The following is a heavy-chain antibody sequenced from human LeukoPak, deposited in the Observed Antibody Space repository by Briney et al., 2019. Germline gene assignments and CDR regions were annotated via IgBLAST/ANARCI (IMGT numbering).Heavy chain of an antibody. D-gene: IGHD2-2*01. CDR3: ANYCSSSSCSQPFDY. Sequence: GGSLRLSCVASGFTFSSYWMTWVRQARGKGLEWVANIKADGSEKYYVDSVKGRFTISRDNAKNSLYLQMNSLRAEDTAVYYCANYCSSSSCSQPFDYWGQGTLVTVSS. J-gene: IGHJ4*02. CDR2: IKADGSEK. CDR1: GFTFSSYW. V-gene: IGHV3-7*01.